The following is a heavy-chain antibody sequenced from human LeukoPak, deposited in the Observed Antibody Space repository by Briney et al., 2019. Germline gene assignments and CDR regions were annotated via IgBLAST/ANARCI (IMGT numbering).Heavy chain of an antibody. V-gene: IGHV3-23*01. D-gene: IGHD3-22*01. Sequence: GGSLRLSCAASGFTFSSYAMSWVRQAPGKGLEWVSTISGTGGSTYYADSVKGRFTISRDNSKNTLYLQMNSLRAEDTAVYYCAKAGRDYYDSSGPPFDYWGQGTLVTVSS. J-gene: IGHJ4*02. CDR3: AKAGRDYYDSSGPPFDY. CDR2: ISGTGGST. CDR1: GFTFSSYA.